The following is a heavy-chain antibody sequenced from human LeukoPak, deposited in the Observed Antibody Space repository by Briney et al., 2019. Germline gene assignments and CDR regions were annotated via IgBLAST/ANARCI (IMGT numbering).Heavy chain of an antibody. V-gene: IGHV3-30*03. CDR1: GYTFSSYS. J-gene: IGHJ6*02. Sequence: AGGSLRLSCAASGYTFSSYSMNWVRQAPGKGLEWVAVISYDESNKYDADSVKGRFTIFRDNSKNTLYLQMNNLRAEDTAVYYCARGPDTMDVWGQGTTVTVSS. CDR2: ISYDESNK. CDR3: ARGPDTMDV.